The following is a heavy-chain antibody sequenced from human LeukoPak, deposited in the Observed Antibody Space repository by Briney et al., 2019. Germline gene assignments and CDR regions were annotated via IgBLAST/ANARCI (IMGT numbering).Heavy chain of an antibody. Sequence: GGSLRLSCAASGLTFSSYWMNWVRQAPGKGLVWVSRIASDGSSTTYADSVKGRFSISRDNAKNTLYLQMNSLRAEDTAVYYCARDQPVVTPLGYWGQGTLVTVSS. D-gene: IGHD4-23*01. V-gene: IGHV3-74*01. CDR2: IASDGSST. CDR1: GLTFSSYW. CDR3: ARDQPVVTPLGY. J-gene: IGHJ4*02.